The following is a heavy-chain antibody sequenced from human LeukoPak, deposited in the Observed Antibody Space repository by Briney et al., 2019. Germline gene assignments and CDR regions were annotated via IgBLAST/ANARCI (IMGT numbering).Heavy chain of an antibody. CDR1: GFPFSSYW. J-gene: IGHJ4*02. V-gene: IGHV3-74*01. CDR2: INSDGSST. CDR3: ARSVGSGSYYSY. Sequence: PGGSLRLSCAASGFPFSSYWMHWVRQAPGKGLVWVSRINSDGSSTSYADSVKGRFTISRDNAKNTLYLQMNSLRAEDTAVYYCARSVGSGSYYSYWGQGTLVTVSS. D-gene: IGHD3-10*01.